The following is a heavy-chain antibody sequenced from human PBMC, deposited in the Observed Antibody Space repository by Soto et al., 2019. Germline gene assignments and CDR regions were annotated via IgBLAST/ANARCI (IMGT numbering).Heavy chain of an antibody. V-gene: IGHV3-7*01. CDR2: IKQDGSEK. J-gene: IGHJ4*02. Sequence: GGSLRLSCAGSGFTFSSYWMSWVRQAPGKGLEWVANIKQDGSEKYYVDSVNGRFTISRDNAKNSLYLQMNSLRAEDTAVYYCARDESYDILTGYYTPQRFDYWGQGSL. D-gene: IGHD3-9*01. CDR3: ARDESYDILTGYYTPQRFDY. CDR1: GFTFSSYW.